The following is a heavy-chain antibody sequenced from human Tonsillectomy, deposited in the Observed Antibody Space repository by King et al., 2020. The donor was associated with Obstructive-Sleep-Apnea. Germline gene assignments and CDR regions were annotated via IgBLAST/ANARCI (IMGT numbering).Heavy chain of an antibody. CDR1: GFTFSTYV. V-gene: IGHV3-30*04. D-gene: IGHD3-3*01. CDR3: ARNYDFWSGYYQLPCY. Sequence: VQLVESGGGVVLPGRSLRLSCASSGFTFSTYVMHWVRQAPGKWLEWVAVISYDGSNKYYANSVKGRFTITRDNAKTTLYLQLNSLRAEETAVYYCARNYDFWSGYYQLPCYWGQGTLVTVSS. J-gene: IGHJ4*02. CDR2: ISYDGSNK.